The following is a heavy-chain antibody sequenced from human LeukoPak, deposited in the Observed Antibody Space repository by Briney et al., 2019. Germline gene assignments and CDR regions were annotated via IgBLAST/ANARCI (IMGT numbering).Heavy chain of an antibody. J-gene: IGHJ4*02. CDR2: IIPIFGTA. CDR3: ARGRFGLLWFGELER. Sequence: GSSVKVSCKASGGTFSNYANSLVRLAPGPGMEWMGGIIPIFGTANYGQKFQDRVTVTADESTSTAYMKLSSLRFEDTAVYYCARGRFGLLWFGELERWGQGTLVTVSS. CDR1: GGTFSNYA. D-gene: IGHD3-10*01. V-gene: IGHV1-69*13.